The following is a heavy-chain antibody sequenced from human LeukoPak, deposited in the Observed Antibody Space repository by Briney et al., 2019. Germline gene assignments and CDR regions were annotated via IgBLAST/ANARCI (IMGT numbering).Heavy chain of an antibody. V-gene: IGHV3-30*04. J-gene: IGHJ6*03. CDR3: ARGFGDYSDYYYMDV. CDR2: ISYDGNNK. CDR1: GFTFSGSA. Sequence: GGSLRLSCAASGFTFSGSAIHWVRQAPGKGLEWVALISYDGNNKYYADSVKGRFTISRDNSKNTLYLQMNSLRAEDTAVYYCARGFGDYSDYYYMDVWGKGTTVTVS. D-gene: IGHD4-17*01.